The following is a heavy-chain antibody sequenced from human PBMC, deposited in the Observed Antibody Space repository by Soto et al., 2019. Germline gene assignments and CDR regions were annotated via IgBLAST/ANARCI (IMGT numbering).Heavy chain of an antibody. V-gene: IGHV4-31*03. J-gene: IGHJ4*02. Sequence: SETLSLTCTVSGGSISSGGYYWSWIRQHPGKGLEWIGYVYYSGSTYYNPSLKSRVTISVDTSKNQFSLKLSSVTAADTAVYYCARAWELLTIDYWGQGTLVTVSS. CDR1: GGSISSGGYY. D-gene: IGHD1-26*01. CDR2: VYYSGST. CDR3: ARAWELLTIDY.